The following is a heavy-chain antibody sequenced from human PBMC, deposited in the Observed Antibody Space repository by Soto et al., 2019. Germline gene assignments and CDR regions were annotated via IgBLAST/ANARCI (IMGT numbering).Heavy chain of an antibody. CDR3: ASGTDGIVDGLDV. J-gene: IGHJ6*02. CDR1: GGPISRYY. Sequence: SETLSLTCTVSGGPISRYYWNWIRQSPAKGLEWIAYIYYSGSTNYNPSLKSRVTISVDTSRKQFSLKLRSVTAADTAVYYCASGTDGIVDGLDVWGQGTTVTVSS. D-gene: IGHD1-26*01. V-gene: IGHV4-59*12. CDR2: IYYSGST.